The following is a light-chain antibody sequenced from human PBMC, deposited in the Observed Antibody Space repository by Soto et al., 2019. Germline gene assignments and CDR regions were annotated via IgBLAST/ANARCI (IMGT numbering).Light chain of an antibody. CDR2: GAS. V-gene: IGKV3-20*01. CDR1: QSVSNNY. CDR3: QQYDSSLIT. Sequence: EIVSTQSPGTLSLSPGERATLSCRASQSVSNNYLAWYQHKPGQAPRLLMYGASSRATGIPDRFSGSESETDFTLTISRLEPEDFAVYYCQQYDSSLITFGQGTRLEI. J-gene: IGKJ5*01.